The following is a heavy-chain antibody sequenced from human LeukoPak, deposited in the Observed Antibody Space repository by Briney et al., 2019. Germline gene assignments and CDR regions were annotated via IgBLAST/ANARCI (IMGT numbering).Heavy chain of an antibody. CDR1: GFTFSSYS. CDR3: AKEGSIFGVVIRPYYFDY. Sequence: GGSLRLFCAASGFTFSSYSMNWVRQAPGKGLEWVSSISSSSSYIYYADSVKGRFTISRDNAKNSLYLQMNSLRAEDTAVYYCAKEGSIFGVVIRPYYFDYWGQGTLVTVSS. CDR2: ISSSSSYI. J-gene: IGHJ4*02. D-gene: IGHD3-3*01. V-gene: IGHV3-21*01.